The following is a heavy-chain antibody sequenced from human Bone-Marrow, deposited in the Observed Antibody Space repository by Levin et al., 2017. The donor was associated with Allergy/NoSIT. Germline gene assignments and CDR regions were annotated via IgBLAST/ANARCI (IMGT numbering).Heavy chain of an antibody. CDR1: GFTFSGYA. CDR2: ISGSGHRP. CDR3: ARNVPVTDLGY. V-gene: IGHV3-23*01. D-gene: IGHD3-10*02. J-gene: IGHJ4*02. Sequence: PGGSLRLSCAASGFTFSGYAMNWVRQAPGKGLEWVSVISGSGHRPYYAYADSVKGRFIISRDDSKNTLYLQMNSLRAEDTAVYYCARNVPVTDLGYWGQGTLVTVSS.